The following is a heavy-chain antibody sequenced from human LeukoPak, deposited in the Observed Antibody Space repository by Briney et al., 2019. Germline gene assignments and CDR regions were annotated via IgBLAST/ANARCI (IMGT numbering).Heavy chain of an antibody. V-gene: IGHV1-69*13. CDR2: IIPIFGTA. CDR1: GGTFSSYA. CDR3: ARDGPTVVTPERGYYFDY. D-gene: IGHD4-23*01. J-gene: IGHJ4*02. Sequence: GASVKVSCKASGGTFSSYAISWVRQAPGQGLEWMGGIIPIFGTANYAQKFQGRVTITADESTSTAYMELSSLRSEDTAVYYCARDGPTVVTPERGYYFDYWGQGTLVTVSS.